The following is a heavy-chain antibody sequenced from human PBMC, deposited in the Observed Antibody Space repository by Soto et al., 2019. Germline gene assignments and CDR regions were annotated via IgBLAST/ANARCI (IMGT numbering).Heavy chain of an antibody. CDR1: GFTFSSYA. Sequence: GGSLRLSCAASGFTFSSYAMHWVRQAPGKGLEWVAVISYDGSNKYYADSVKGRFTISRDNSKNTLYLQMNSLRAEDTAVYYCARDTFLSYYYDSSGYVFDYWGQGTLVTVSS. D-gene: IGHD3-22*01. J-gene: IGHJ4*02. CDR3: ARDTFLSYYYDSSGYVFDY. V-gene: IGHV3-30-3*01. CDR2: ISYDGSNK.